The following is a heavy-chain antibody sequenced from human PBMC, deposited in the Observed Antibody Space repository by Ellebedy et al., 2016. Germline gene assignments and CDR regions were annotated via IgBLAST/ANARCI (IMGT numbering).Heavy chain of an antibody. CDR1: GFTFGDYA. CDR3: TRDLESVEGWYYYYGMDV. Sequence: GESLKISXTAPGFTFGDYAMSWFRQAPGKGLEWVGFIRSKAYGGTTEYAASVKGRFTISRDDSKSIAYLQMNSLKTEDTAVYYCTRDLESVEGWYYYYGMDVWGQGTTVTVSS. D-gene: IGHD3-3*01. J-gene: IGHJ6*02. V-gene: IGHV3-49*03. CDR2: IRSKAYGGTT.